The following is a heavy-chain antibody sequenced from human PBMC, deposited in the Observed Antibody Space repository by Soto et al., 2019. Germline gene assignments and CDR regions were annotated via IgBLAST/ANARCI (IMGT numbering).Heavy chain of an antibody. D-gene: IGHD3-10*01. CDR3: ARVGAMARLSYYFDY. Sequence: PGGSLRLSCAASGFTFDDYGMSWVRQAPGKGLEWVSGINWNGGSTGYADSVKGRFTISRDNAKNSLYLQMNSLRAEDTALYYYARVGAMARLSYYFDYWGQGTLVTVSS. CDR1: GFTFDDYG. J-gene: IGHJ4*02. V-gene: IGHV3-20*04. CDR2: INWNGGST.